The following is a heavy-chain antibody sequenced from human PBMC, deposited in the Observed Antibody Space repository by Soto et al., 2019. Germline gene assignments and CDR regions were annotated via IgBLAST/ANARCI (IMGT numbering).Heavy chain of an antibody. Sequence: SETLSLTCAVYGGSFSGYYWSWIRQPPGKGLEWIGEINHSGSTNYNPSLKSRVTISVDTSKNQFSLKLSSVTAADTAVYYCARMTTVVDAFDIWGQGTMVTGSS. CDR2: INHSGST. CDR1: GGSFSGYY. J-gene: IGHJ3*02. D-gene: IGHD4-17*01. CDR3: ARMTTVVDAFDI. V-gene: IGHV4-34*01.